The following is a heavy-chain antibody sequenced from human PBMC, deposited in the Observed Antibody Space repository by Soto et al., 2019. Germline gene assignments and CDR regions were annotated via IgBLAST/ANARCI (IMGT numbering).Heavy chain of an antibody. CDR1: GGSVSSGRYY. D-gene: IGHD3-10*01. CDR3: ARAYYYGSGRGRSMDV. Sequence: QVQLQESGPGLVKASETLSLTCTVSGGSVSSGRYYWSWIRQPPGKGLEWIGYMFDSGSTNYNPSLMSRVTIAVDTSKNQFSLKLSSVTAADTAVYYCARAYYYGSGRGRSMDVWGQGTTVTVSS. V-gene: IGHV4-61*01. J-gene: IGHJ6*02. CDR2: MFDSGST.